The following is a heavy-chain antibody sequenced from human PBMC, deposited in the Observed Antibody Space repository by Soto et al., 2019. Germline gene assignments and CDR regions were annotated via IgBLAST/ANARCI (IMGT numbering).Heavy chain of an antibody. CDR1: GFTFSSYA. D-gene: IGHD3-22*01. CDR3: ARDGDSSGSDYFYYYGMDA. Sequence: GGSLRLSCAASGFTFSSYAMHWVRQAPGKGLEWVAVISYDGSNKYYADSVKGRFTISRDNSKNTLYLQMNSLRAEDTAVYYCARDGDSSGSDYFYYYGMDAWGPATIVTVSS. CDR2: ISYDGSNK. V-gene: IGHV3-30-3*01. J-gene: IGHJ6*02.